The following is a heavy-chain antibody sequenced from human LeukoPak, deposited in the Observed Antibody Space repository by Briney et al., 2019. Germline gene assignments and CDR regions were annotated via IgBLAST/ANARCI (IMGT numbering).Heavy chain of an antibody. D-gene: IGHD6-6*01. Sequence: GGSLRLSCAASGFTFSSYSMNWVRQAPGKGLEWVSSISSSSSYIYHADSVKGRFTISRDNAKNSLYLQMNSLRAEDTAVYYCARDQGFSSSSDCWGQGTLVTVSS. CDR3: ARDQGFSSSSDC. J-gene: IGHJ4*02. V-gene: IGHV3-21*01. CDR2: ISSSSSYI. CDR1: GFTFSSYS.